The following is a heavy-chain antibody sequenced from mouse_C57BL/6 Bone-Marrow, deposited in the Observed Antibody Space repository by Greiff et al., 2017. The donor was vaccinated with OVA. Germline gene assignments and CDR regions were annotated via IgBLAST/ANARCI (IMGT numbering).Heavy chain of an antibody. J-gene: IGHJ3*01. V-gene: IGHV2-6*01. D-gene: IGHD2-1*01. CDR3: ASGYYGNRFAY. Sequence: ESGPGLVAPSQSLSITCTVSGFSLTSYGVDWVRQSPGKGLEWLGVIWGVGSTNYNSALKSRLSISKDNSKSQVFLKMNSLQTDDTAMYYCASGYYGNRFAYWGQGTLVTVSA. CDR1: GFSLTSYG. CDR2: IWGVGST.